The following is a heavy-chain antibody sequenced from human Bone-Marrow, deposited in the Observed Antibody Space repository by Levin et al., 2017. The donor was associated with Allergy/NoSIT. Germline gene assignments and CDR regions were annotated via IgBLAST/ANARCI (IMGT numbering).Heavy chain of an antibody. CDR3: ARDLGDHSLSAVFFDY. J-gene: IGHJ4*02. CDR2: ISAYNGKT. CDR1: GYTFTSFG. V-gene: IGHV1-18*01. D-gene: IGHD2-2*01. Sequence: GESLKISCKTSGYTFTSFGISWVRQAPGQGLQWMGWISAYNGKTNYPQNLQGRVTMTTDTSTSTAYMELRSLRSDDTAVYYCARDLGDHSLSAVFFDYWGQGTLVTVSS.